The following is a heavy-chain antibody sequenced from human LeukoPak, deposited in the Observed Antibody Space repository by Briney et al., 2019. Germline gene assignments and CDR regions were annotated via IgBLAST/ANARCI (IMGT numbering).Heavy chain of an antibody. CDR2: ISWNSGSI. J-gene: IGHJ4*02. CDR3: ATEHWGPNS. Sequence: GGSLRLSCAASGFTFDDYAMHWVRQAPGKGLEWVSGISWNSGSIGYADSVKGRFTISRDNAKNSLYLQMSSLRGEDTALYYCATEHWGPNSWGQGTLVTVSS. CDR1: GFTFDDYA. D-gene: IGHD3-16*01. V-gene: IGHV3-9*01.